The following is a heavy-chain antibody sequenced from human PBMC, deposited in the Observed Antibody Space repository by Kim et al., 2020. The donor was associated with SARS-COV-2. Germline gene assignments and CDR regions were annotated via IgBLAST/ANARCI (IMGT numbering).Heavy chain of an antibody. J-gene: IGHJ4*02. CDR2: LTPIDGAT. V-gene: IGHV1-46*01. D-gene: IGHD1-26*01. CDR1: GYIFTNYK. CDR3: ARDTTKWSFDY. Sequence: ASVKVSCKASGYIFTNYKMHWVRQAPGQGLEWMGILTPIDGATTFAQKFQGRVTLTRDTSTSTVYMELGSLGSGDTAVYYCARDTTKWSFDYWGQGTLVTVSS.